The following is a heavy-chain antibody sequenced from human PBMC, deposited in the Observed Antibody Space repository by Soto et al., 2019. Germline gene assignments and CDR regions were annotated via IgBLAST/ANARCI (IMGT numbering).Heavy chain of an antibody. D-gene: IGHD5-12*01. CDR2: INPNSGGT. V-gene: IGHV1-2*02. J-gene: IGHJ4*02. CDR1: GYTFTSYD. CDR3: ARQYIQMATSYFDL. Sequence: GASVKVSCKASGYTFTSYDINWVRQATGQGLEWMGYINPNSGGTDYVQKFQGRVTMTRDTSSSTVYMQLTSLRSDDTAVYYCARQYIQMATSYFDLWGQGTQVTVSS.